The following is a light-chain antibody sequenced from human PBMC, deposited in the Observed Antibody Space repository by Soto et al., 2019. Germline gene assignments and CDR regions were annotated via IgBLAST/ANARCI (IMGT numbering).Light chain of an antibody. Sequence: DIQLTQSPSFLSASVEDRVTITCRASQAINSYLAWYQQKPGKAPKLLSYTASTLQSGVPSRFSGSGSGPEFTLTISTLQPEDFATYYCQQLEFFSITLGQGPRLE. CDR1: QAINSY. J-gene: IGKJ5*01. V-gene: IGKV1-9*01. CDR2: TAS. CDR3: QQLEFFSIT.